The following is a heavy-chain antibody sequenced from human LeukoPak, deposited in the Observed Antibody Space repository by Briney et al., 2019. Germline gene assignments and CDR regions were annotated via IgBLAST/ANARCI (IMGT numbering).Heavy chain of an antibody. CDR1: GGPFGVYY. Sequence: SSETLSLTCAVYGGPFGVYYWSWVRQPPGKGLEWIGEINHSGSTNYNPSLKSRVTISEDTSKNHFSLKLSSVTAADTAVYYCAGPGAGDLDYWGQGTLVTVSS. CDR2: INHSGST. CDR3: AGPGAGDLDY. D-gene: IGHD3-10*01. V-gene: IGHV4-34*01. J-gene: IGHJ4*02.